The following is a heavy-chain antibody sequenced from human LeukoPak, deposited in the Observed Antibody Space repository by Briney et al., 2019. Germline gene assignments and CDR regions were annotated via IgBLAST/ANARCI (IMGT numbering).Heavy chain of an antibody. Sequence: SGGSLRLSCAASGFTFSSYGMHWVRQAPGKGLEWVAFIRYDGSNKYYADSVKGRFTISRDNSKNTLYLQMNSLGTEDTAVYYCARTLYSSSPLDYWGQGTLVTVSS. CDR2: IRYDGSNK. V-gene: IGHV3-30*02. D-gene: IGHD6-6*01. J-gene: IGHJ4*02. CDR1: GFTFSSYG. CDR3: ARTLYSSSPLDY.